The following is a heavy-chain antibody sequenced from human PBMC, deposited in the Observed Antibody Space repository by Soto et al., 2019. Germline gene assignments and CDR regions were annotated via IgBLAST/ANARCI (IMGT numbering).Heavy chain of an antibody. V-gene: IGHV3-64D*08. Sequence: PGGSLRLSCAASGFTFSSYARNWVRQAPGKGLEYVSAISSTGGSTYYADSVKGRFTISRDNSKNTLYLQMSSLRPEDTAVYYCVNNWYGSWGQGTLVTVSS. J-gene: IGHJ5*01. CDR2: ISSTGGST. CDR1: GFTFSSYA. CDR3: VNNWYGS.